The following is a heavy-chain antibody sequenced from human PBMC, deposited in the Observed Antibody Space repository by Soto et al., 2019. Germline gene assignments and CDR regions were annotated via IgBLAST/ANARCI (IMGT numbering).Heavy chain of an antibody. CDR1: GFTFSSYG. J-gene: IGHJ6*02. D-gene: IGHD3-3*01. Sequence: GGSLRLSCAASGFTFSSYGMHWVRQAPGKGLEWVAVISYDGSNKYYADSVKGRFTISRDNSKNTLYLQMNSLRAEDTAVYYCANFAFMQSITIFGVAPMDVWGQGTTVTVSS. V-gene: IGHV3-30*18. CDR2: ISYDGSNK. CDR3: ANFAFMQSITIFGVAPMDV.